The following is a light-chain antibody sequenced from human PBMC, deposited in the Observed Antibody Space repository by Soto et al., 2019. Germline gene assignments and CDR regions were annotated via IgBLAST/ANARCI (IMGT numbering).Light chain of an antibody. CDR1: SSDFGTYNL. J-gene: IGLJ1*01. Sequence: QSALAQPASASGSPEQSVTISCTGTSSDFGTYNLVSWYQQHPGKAPKLIIYEVTERPSGVSNRFSGSKFGNTASLTISGLLPEDEADYYCCSYGGSSALPYVFGTGTKVTVL. CDR3: CSYGGSSALPYV. CDR2: EVT. V-gene: IGLV2-23*02.